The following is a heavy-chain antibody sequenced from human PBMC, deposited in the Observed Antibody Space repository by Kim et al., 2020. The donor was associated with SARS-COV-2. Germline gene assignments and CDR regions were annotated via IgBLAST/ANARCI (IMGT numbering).Heavy chain of an antibody. Sequence: SETLSLTCTVSGGSIGSSSYYWGWIRQPPGKGLEWIGSIYYSGSTYYNPSLKSRVTISVDTSKNQFSLKLSSVTAADTAVYYCARHSRAGYWPADWFDP. CDR3: ARHSRAGYWPADWFDP. CDR1: GGSIGSSSYY. V-gene: IGHV4-39*01. J-gene: IGHJ5*02. D-gene: IGHD3-22*01. CDR2: IYYSGST.